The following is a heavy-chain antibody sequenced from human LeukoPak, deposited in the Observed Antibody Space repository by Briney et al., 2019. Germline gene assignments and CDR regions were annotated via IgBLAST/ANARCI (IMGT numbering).Heavy chain of an antibody. D-gene: IGHD2-2*01. J-gene: IGHJ6*02. Sequence: ASAKVSCKPSGYTFTSYVINWVRPATGQGLEWMGWMNPKSGNTGYAQKFQGRVTMTRNTSISTAYMELSSLRSEDTAVYCCATGARVVVPAATYYYYYGMDVWGQGTTVTVSS. CDR3: ATGARVVVPAATYYYYYGMDV. V-gene: IGHV1-8*01. CDR2: MNPKSGNT. CDR1: GYTFTSYV.